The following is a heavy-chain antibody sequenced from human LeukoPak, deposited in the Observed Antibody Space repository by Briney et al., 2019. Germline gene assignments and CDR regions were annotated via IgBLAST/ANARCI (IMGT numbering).Heavy chain of an antibody. J-gene: IGHJ6*02. Sequence: GWSLRLSCAASGFTFSNYWMHWVRQAPGEALMWVSRIKSDGSSTTYADSVKGRFTISRDNAKNTLYLQMNSLRAEDTAVYYCSRDSLSSCGGDCYSGLDVWGQGTTVTVSS. CDR1: GFTFSNYW. CDR2: IKSDGSST. D-gene: IGHD2-21*02. V-gene: IGHV3-74*01. CDR3: SRDSLSSCGGDCYSGLDV.